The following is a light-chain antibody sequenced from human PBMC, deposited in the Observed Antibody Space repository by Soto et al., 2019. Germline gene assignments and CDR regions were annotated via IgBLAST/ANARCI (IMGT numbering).Light chain of an antibody. CDR2: DVS. J-gene: IGKJ1*01. CDR3: QQYDSYPLT. CDR1: QRISYW. V-gene: IGKV1-5*01. Sequence: DIQMPQSPSTLSAFVGDRVTITCRASQRISYWLSWYQQKTGKAPKFLIYDVSTLESGVPSRFSGRGSGTSFTLTISSLQPDDFAAYFCQQYDSYPLTFGQGTKVEIK.